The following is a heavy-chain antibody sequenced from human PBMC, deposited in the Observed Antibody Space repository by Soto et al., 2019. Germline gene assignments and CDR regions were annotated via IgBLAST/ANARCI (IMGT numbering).Heavy chain of an antibody. J-gene: IGHJ6*02. V-gene: IGHV3-7*01. CDR2: IKEDGGEK. CDR1: GFTFSTYW. CDR3: ARGWGYFDSSGFPYLYAMDV. Sequence: GGSLRLSCAASGFTFSTYWMSWVRQAPGKGLEWVANIKEDGGEKYYVDSVEGRFTISRDNAKNSLYLQMTSLRAEDTALYYCARGWGYFDSSGFPYLYAMDVWGPGTTVTVSS. D-gene: IGHD3-22*01.